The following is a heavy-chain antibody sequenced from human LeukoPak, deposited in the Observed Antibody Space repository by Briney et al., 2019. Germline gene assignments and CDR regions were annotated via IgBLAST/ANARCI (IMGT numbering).Heavy chain of an antibody. CDR3: ARAFDIVVVPAAMWGGGFDP. V-gene: IGHV3-11*01. CDR2: ISSSGSTI. J-gene: IGHJ5*02. CDR1: GFTFSDYY. D-gene: IGHD2-2*01. Sequence: GGSLRLSCAASGFTFSDYYMSWIRQAPGKGLEWVSYISSSGSTIYYADSVKGRFTISRDNAKNSLYLQMNSLRAEDTAVYYCARAFDIVVVPAAMWGGGFDPWGQGTLVTVSS.